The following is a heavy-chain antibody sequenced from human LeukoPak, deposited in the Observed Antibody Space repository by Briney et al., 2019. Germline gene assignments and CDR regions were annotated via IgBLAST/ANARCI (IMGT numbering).Heavy chain of an antibody. CDR1: GFTFSSYA. CDR2: ISYDGSNK. D-gene: IGHD4-23*01. J-gene: IGHJ6*03. Sequence: GRSLRLSCAASGFTFSSYAMHWVRQAPGKGLEWVAVISYDGSNKYYADSVKGRFTISRDNSKNTLYLQMNSLRAEDTAVYYCARAFDYGGNSPEDYYYYYMDVWGKGTTVTVSS. V-gene: IGHV3-30-3*01. CDR3: ARAFDYGGNSPEDYYYYYMDV.